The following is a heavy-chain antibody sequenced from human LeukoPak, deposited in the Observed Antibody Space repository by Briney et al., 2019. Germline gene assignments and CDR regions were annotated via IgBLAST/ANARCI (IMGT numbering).Heavy chain of an antibody. J-gene: IGHJ5*02. D-gene: IGHD6-19*01. CDR1: GGSISSSSYY. CDR3: ARERGRSGWYLEGNWFDP. V-gene: IGHV4-39*07. Sequence: PSETLSLTCTVSGGSISSSSYYWGWIRQPPGKGLEWIGSIYYSGSTYYNPSLKSRVTISVDTSKNQFSLKLSSVTAADTAVYYCARERGRSGWYLEGNWFDPWGQGTLVTVSS. CDR2: IYYSGST.